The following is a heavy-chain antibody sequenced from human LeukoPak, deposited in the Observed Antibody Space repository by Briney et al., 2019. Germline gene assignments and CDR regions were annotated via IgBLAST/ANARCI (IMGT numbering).Heavy chain of an antibody. CDR3: ARDGGYCSSTSCSGIVYYFDY. D-gene: IGHD2-2*01. CDR1: GFTFSSYA. Sequence: GRSLRLSCAASGFTFSSYAMHWVRQAPGKGLEWVAVISYDGSNKYYADSVKGRFTISRDNSKNTLYLQMNSLRAEDTAVYYCARDGGYCSSTSCSGIVYYFDYWGQGTLVTVSS. CDR2: ISYDGSNK. J-gene: IGHJ4*02. V-gene: IGHV3-30-3*01.